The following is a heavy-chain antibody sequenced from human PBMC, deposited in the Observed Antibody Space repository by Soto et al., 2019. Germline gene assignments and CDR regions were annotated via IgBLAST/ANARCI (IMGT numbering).Heavy chain of an antibody. CDR2: ISNNGDTA. D-gene: IGHD3-16*02. V-gene: IGHV3-23*01. CDR1: GFTFSSYA. Sequence: GGSLRLSCATSGFTFSSYASVWVRQAEEKGLEWVASISNNGDTAYYADSVKGRFTISRGNSENTLYLQMNGLRADDTALYFCAKSRVFIGAIVTLLDSWGQGTQVTVSS. J-gene: IGHJ4*02. CDR3: AKSRVFIGAIVTLLDS.